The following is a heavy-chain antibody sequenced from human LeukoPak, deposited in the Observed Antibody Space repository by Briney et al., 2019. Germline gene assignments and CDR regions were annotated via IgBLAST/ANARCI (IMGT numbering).Heavy chain of an antibody. CDR2: IYSGGNA. V-gene: IGHV3-66*02. J-gene: IGHJ4*02. CDR3: ARDDVASVFDY. D-gene: IGHD3-16*01. Sequence: GGSLRLSCAASGFTVSSNYMTWVRQAPGKGLEWVSVIYSGGNAYYADSVKGRFTISRDNSKNTLYLQMNSLRAEDTAIYYCARDDVASVFDYWGQGTLVTVSS. CDR1: GFTVSSNY.